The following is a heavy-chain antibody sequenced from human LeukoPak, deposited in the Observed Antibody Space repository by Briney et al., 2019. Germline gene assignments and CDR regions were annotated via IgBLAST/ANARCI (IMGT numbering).Heavy chain of an antibody. CDR1: RFPFSNYV. D-gene: IGHD5-18*01. V-gene: IGHV4-4*02. CDR2: IYHSGST. Sequence: PGGSLRLSCVAPRFPFSNYVMNWVRQPPGKGLEWIGEIYHSGSTNYNPSLKSRVTISVDKSKNQFSLKLSSVTAADTAVYYCARDLRDTAMVTPWDFDLWGRGTLVTVSS. J-gene: IGHJ2*01. CDR3: ARDLRDTAMVTPWDFDL.